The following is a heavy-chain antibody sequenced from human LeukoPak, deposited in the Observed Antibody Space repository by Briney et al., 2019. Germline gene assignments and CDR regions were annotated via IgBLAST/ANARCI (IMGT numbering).Heavy chain of an antibody. Sequence: SETLSLTCTVSGDSISSTIYSWGWIRQPPGKGLEWIGNISYSGTTYTNPSLRSRVTKSVDTSKNHFSLNLSSATAADTAVYYCARQRGSTLADYWGQGILVTVSS. D-gene: IGHD1-7*01. CDR2: ISYSGTT. CDR3: ARQRGSTLADY. V-gene: IGHV4-39*01. J-gene: IGHJ4*02. CDR1: GDSISSTIYS.